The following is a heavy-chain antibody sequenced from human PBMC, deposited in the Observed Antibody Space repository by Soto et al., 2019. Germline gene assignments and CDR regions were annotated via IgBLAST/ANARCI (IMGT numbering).Heavy chain of an antibody. D-gene: IGHD6-13*01. Sequence: PGESLKISCKGSGYSFTTYWIGWVRQMPGKGLEGMVIIYPGDSDTRYSPSFQGQVTISADKSINTTYLQWSSLKASDTAIYYCARKEEAGKHYYAMDVWGQATTVTVSS. CDR2: IYPGDSDT. V-gene: IGHV5-51*01. CDR3: ARKEEAGKHYYAMDV. J-gene: IGHJ6*02. CDR1: GYSFTTYW.